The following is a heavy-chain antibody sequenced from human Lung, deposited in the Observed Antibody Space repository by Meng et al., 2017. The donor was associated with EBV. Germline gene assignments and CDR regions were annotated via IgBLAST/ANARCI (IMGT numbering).Heavy chain of an antibody. CDR1: GCTFTRYA. J-gene: IGHJ4*02. D-gene: IGHD6-19*01. CDR3: ARDKIAVAGITGDY. V-gene: IGHV7-4-1*02. Sequence: QGELWQAGLGLKEPGASQTGSCKASGCTFTRYAMNWLRQAPGQGLEWMGWINTNTGNPTYAQGFTGRFVFSLDTSVSTAYLQISSLKAEDTAVYYCARDKIAVAGITGDYWGQGTLVTVSS. CDR2: INTNTGNP.